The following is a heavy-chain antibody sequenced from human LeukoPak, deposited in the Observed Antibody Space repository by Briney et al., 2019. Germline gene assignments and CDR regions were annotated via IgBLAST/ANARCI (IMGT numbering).Heavy chain of an antibody. CDR3: ARGAYYSPY. CDR2: TYYSGST. Sequence: SETLSLTCTVSGGSISSYYWSWIRQPPGKGLEWIGYTYYSGSTNYNPSLKSRVTISVDTSKNQFSLKLSSVTAADTAVYYCARGAYYSPYWGQGTLVTVSS. CDR1: GGSISSYY. V-gene: IGHV4-59*01. D-gene: IGHD3-10*01. J-gene: IGHJ4*02.